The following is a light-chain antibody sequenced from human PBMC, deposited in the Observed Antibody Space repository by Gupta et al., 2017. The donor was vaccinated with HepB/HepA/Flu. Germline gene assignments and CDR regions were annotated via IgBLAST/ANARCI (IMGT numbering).Light chain of an antibody. Sequence: EIVLTQSPATLSLSPGERATLSCRASQSVSSYLAWYQQKPGQAPRLLIYDASNRATGIPARFSGSGSGTDFTLTISNLEPEECAVYYCQQRSNGLRLGFTFGPGTKVDIK. CDR2: DAS. CDR3: QQRSNGLRLGFT. V-gene: IGKV3-11*01. J-gene: IGKJ3*01. CDR1: QSVSSY.